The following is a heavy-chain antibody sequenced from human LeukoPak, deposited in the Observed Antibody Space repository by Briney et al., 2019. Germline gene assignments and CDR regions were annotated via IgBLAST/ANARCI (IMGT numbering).Heavy chain of an antibody. CDR3: ARGAPRRVFRFDP. J-gene: IGHJ5*02. Sequence: SETLSLTCTVSGGSISSYYWSWIRQPPGKGLEWIGYIYYSGSTNYNPSLKSRVTISVDTSKNQFSLKLSSVTAADAAVYYCARGAPRRVFRFDPWGQGTLVTVSS. D-gene: IGHD2-8*01. CDR1: GGSISSYY. CDR2: IYYSGST. V-gene: IGHV4-59*01.